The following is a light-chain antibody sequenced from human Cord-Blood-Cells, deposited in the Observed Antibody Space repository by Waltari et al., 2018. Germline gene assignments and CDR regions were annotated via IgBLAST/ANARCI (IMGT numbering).Light chain of an antibody. Sequence: SVFTQPPSVSAAPGPKGNISCSGSSPNIGNNYVSWYQQLPGTAPKLLIHENNKRPSGIPDRFSGSKSGTSATLGITGLQTGDEADYYCGTWDSSLSAVVFGGGTKLTVL. J-gene: IGLJ2*01. CDR3: GTWDSSLSAVV. CDR1: SPNIGNNY. V-gene: IGLV1-51*02. CDR2: ENN.